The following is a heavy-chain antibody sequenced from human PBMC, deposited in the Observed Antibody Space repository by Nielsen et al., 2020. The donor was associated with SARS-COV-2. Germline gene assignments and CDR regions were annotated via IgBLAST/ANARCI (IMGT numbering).Heavy chain of an antibody. V-gene: IGHV3-20*01. CDR3: ARVSAYDILTGYYNYFDY. Sequence: GRSLRLSCAASGFTFDDYGMSWVRQAPGKGLEWVSGINWNGGSTGYADSVKGRFTISRDNAKNSLYLQMNSLRAEDTALYHCARVSAYDILTGYYNYFDYWGQGTLVTVSS. CDR1: GFTFDDYG. D-gene: IGHD3-9*01. CDR2: INWNGGST. J-gene: IGHJ4*02.